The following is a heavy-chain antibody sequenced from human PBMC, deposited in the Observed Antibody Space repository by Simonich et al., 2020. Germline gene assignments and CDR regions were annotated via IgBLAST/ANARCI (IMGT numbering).Heavy chain of an antibody. D-gene: IGHD4-4*01. CDR3: ARDYSNYDAFDI. CDR2: NNRDVSST. V-gene: IGHV3-74*01. CDR1: GFTFSSYW. Sequence: EVQLVESGGGLVQPGGSLSLSCAASGFTFSSYWLHWVRQAPRKGLVGGARNNRDVSSTSYADSGKGRFTISRDNAKNTLYLQMNSRRAEDTAVYYCARDYSNYDAFDIWGQGTMVTVSS. J-gene: IGHJ3*02.